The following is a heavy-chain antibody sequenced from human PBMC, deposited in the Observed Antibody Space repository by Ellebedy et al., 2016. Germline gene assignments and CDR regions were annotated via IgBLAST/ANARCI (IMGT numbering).Heavy chain of an antibody. Sequence: GESLKISCAASGFTVSTNYMQWVRQAPGKGLEWVPAIFSDGNTYYADSVKGRFTISRDNSKNTLYLQMNSLRAEDTAVYYCARGVGSGWFDPWGQGTLVTVSS. D-gene: IGHD2-15*01. V-gene: IGHV3-53*01. CDR3: ARGVGSGWFDP. J-gene: IGHJ5*02. CDR1: GFTVSTNY. CDR2: IFSDGNT.